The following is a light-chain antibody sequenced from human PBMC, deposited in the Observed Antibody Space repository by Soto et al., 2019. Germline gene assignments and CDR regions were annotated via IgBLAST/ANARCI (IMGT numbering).Light chain of an antibody. CDR3: QQANSFPRT. V-gene: IGKV1-33*01. CDR2: DAS. J-gene: IGKJ3*01. CDR1: QTIHYY. Sequence: IQMTQSPSSLSASVGDSVTITCQASQTIHYYLNWYQQKPGKAPELLIYDASNLETGIPSKFSGSGFGTYFTLSIHSLQPEDFATYYCQQANSFPRTVGPGT.